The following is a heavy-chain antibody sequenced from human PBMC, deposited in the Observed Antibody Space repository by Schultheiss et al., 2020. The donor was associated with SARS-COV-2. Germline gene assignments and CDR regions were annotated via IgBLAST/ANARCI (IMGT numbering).Heavy chain of an antibody. V-gene: IGHV3-48*03. CDR3: AKDDVLASYYYYGMDV. CDR1: GFTFSSYE. CDR2: ISSSGSTI. Sequence: GGSLRLSCAASGFTFSSYEMNWVRQAPGKGLEWVSYISSSGSTIYYADSVKGRFTISRDNAKNTLYLQMNSLRAEDTAVYYCAKDDVLASYYYYGMDVWGQGTTVTVSS. J-gene: IGHJ6*02.